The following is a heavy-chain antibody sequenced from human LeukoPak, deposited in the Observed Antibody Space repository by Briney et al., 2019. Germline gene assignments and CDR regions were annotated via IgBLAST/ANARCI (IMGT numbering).Heavy chain of an antibody. Sequence: SETLSLTCTVSGGSISSYYWSWIRQPAGKGLEWIGRIYTSGSTNYNPSLKSRVTMSVDTSKNQFSLKLSSVTAADTAVYYCARGGDILTGYYTGNWFDPWGQGTLVTVSS. CDR2: IYTSGST. CDR3: ARGGDILTGYYTGNWFDP. CDR1: GGSISSYY. V-gene: IGHV4-4*07. D-gene: IGHD3-9*01. J-gene: IGHJ5*02.